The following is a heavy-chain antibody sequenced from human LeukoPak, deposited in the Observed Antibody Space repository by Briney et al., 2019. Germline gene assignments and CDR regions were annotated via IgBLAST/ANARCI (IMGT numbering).Heavy chain of an antibody. CDR3: ASPRRDTAMARAFDI. CDR1: GGTFSSYA. J-gene: IGHJ3*02. V-gene: IGHV1-69*06. D-gene: IGHD5-18*01. Sequence: ASVKVSCKASGGTFSSYAIRWVRQAPGQGLEWMGGIIPIFGTANYAQKFQGRVTITADKSTSTAYMELSSLRSEDTAVYYCASPRRDTAMARAFDIWGQGTMVTVSS. CDR2: IIPIFGTA.